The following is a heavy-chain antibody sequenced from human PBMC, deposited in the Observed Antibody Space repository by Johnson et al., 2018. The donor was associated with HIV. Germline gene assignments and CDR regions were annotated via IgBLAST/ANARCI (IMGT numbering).Heavy chain of an antibody. D-gene: IGHD3-16*02. J-gene: IGHJ3*02. CDR3: ARDYLDAFDI. V-gene: IGHV3-7*01. CDR1: GFTFSSYG. Sequence: VQLVESGGGVVQPGRSLRLSCAASGFTFSSYGMHWVRQAPGKGLEWVANIKQDGSEKYYVDSVKGRFTISRDNAKNALYLQMNSLRAEDTAVYYCARDYLDAFDIWGQGTMVTVSS. CDR2: IKQDGSEK.